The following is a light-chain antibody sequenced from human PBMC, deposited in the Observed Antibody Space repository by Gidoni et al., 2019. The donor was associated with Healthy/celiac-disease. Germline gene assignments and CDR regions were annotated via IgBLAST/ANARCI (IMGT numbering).Light chain of an antibody. J-gene: IGKJ1*01. CDR3: QQYYSTPPT. CDR1: QSVLYSSNNTNY. CDR2: WAS. V-gene: IGKV4-1*01. Sequence: DIVMTQSPDSLAVSLGERATINCKSSQSVLYSSNNTNYLAWYQQKPGQPPKLLIYWASTRESGVPDRFSGSGSGTDFTLTISSLQAGDVAVYYCQQYYSTPPTFGQGTKVEIK.